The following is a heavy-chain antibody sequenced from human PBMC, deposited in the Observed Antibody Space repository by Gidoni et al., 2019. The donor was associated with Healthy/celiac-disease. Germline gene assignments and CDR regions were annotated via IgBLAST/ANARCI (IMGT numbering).Heavy chain of an antibody. CDR2: MSYDGSNK. D-gene: IGHD4-17*01. J-gene: IGHJ5*02. CDR3: AIPASEGPDYGDYRRRFDP. Sequence: QVQLVASGVGVVQPARSLRLSCAASAFTFSSYGMHWVRQAQGKGLAWVAGMSYDGSNKYYADSVKGRFTICRDNSKKALYLQMNSLRAEYTAVYYCAIPASEGPDYGDYRRRFDPWGQGTLVTVSS. CDR1: AFTFSSYG. V-gene: IGHV3-30*03.